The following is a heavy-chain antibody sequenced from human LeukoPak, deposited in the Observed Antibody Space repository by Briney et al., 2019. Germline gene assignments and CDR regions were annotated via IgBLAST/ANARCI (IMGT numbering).Heavy chain of an antibody. CDR2: INHSGST. CDR3: ARGYDSSGYYPLHFDY. CDR1: GGSFSGYY. J-gene: IGHJ4*02. V-gene: IGHV4-34*01. D-gene: IGHD3-22*01. Sequence: PSETLSLTCAVYGGSFSGYYWSWIRQPPGKGLEWIGEINHSGSTNYNPSLKSRVTISVDTSKNQFSLKLSSVTAADTAVYYCARGYDSSGYYPLHFDYWGQGTLVTVSS.